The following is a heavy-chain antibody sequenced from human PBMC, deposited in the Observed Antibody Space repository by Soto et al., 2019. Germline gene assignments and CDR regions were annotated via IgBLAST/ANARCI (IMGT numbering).Heavy chain of an antibody. CDR3: ARTSGYYFDY. Sequence: PSETMSLTCTVSGGSISSYYWSWIRKPPGKGLEWIGYIYYSGSTNYNPSLKSRVTISVDTSKNQFSLKLSSVTAADTAVYYCARTSGYYFDYWGQGTLVTVSS. J-gene: IGHJ4*02. D-gene: IGHD5-12*01. V-gene: IGHV4-59*01. CDR2: IYYSGST. CDR1: GGSISSYY.